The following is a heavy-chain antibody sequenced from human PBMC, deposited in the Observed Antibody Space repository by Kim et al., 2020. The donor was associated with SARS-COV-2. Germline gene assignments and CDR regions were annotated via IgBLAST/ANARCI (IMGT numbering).Heavy chain of an antibody. CDR2: IWYDGSNK. CDR1: GFTFSSYG. V-gene: IGHV3-33*01. Sequence: GGSLRLSCAASGFTFSSYGMHWVRQAPGKGLEWVAVIWYDGSNKYYADSVKGRFTISRDNSKNTLYLQMNSLRAEDTAVYYCARTYYDSSGYYFNIDYWGQGTLVTVSS. J-gene: IGHJ4*02. D-gene: IGHD3-22*01. CDR3: ARTYYDSSGYYFNIDY.